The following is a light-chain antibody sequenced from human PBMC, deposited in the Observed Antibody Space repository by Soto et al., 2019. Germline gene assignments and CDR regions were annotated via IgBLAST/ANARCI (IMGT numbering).Light chain of an antibody. CDR3: RRYGTSRGT. J-gene: IGKJ2*01. V-gene: IGKV3-20*01. CDR2: GAF. CDR1: ESVTSNQ. Sequence: EIVLTQSPGTLSLSPGERATLSCRASESVTSNQLAWYQQKPGQAPRLLIYGAFIRASGIPDRFSGSGSGTDVTLTISALEPEDFAVYYCRRYGTSRGTFGQGTKLEIK.